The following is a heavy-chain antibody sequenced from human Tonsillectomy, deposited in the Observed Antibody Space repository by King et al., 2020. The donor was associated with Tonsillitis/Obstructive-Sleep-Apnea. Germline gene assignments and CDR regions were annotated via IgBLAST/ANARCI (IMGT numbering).Heavy chain of an antibody. D-gene: IGHD2-2*01. J-gene: IGHJ3*02. CDR2: INTNTGNP. CDR3: AREHISIAYCRSTSCFGDAFVT. V-gene: IGHV7-4-1*02. Sequence: QLVQSGSELKKPGASVKVSCKASGYTFTSFAMNWVRQAPGQDLEWMGWINTNTGNPTYAQGFTGRFVFSLDTSVSTAYLKISSLKAEDTAVYYCAREHISIAYCRSTSCFGDAFVTWGDGTLVTVSP. CDR1: GYTFTSFA.